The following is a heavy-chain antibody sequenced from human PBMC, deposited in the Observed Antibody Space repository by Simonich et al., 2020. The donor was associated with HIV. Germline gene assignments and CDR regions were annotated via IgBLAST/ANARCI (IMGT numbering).Heavy chain of an antibody. CDR3: ARNNFWSGWLFDY. J-gene: IGHJ4*02. D-gene: IGHD3-3*01. V-gene: IGHV4-34*01. CDR1: GGSFSGYY. Sequence: QVQLQQWGAGLLEPSETLSLTCAVYGGSFSGYYWSWIRQPPGTGLEWIGEVNLGGSTYYNPALKSRVTISIDTSKNQFSLKLSSVTAADTAVYYGARNNFWSGWLFDYWGQGTLVTVSS. CDR2: VNLGGST.